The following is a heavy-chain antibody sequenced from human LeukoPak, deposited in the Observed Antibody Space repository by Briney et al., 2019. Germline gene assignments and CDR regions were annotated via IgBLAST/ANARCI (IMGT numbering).Heavy chain of an antibody. CDR3: AKDPTVRGVIPNWFDP. CDR1: EFTFSSFG. CDR2: IAYDGSNK. V-gene: IGHV3-30*18. D-gene: IGHD3-10*01. J-gene: IGHJ5*02. Sequence: GGSLRLSCAASEFTFSSFGMHWVRQAPGKGLEWVAAIAYDGSNKYYAQSVKGRFTISRDNSKNTLYLQMNSLRAEDTAVYYCAKDPTVRGVIPNWFDPWGQGTLVTVSS.